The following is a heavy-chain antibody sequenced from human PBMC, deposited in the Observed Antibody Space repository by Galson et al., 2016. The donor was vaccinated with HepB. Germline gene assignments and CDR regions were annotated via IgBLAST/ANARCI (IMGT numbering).Heavy chain of an antibody. CDR1: GFSFKDNW. V-gene: IGHV3-74*01. D-gene: IGHD5-24*01. Sequence: GSLRLSCAASGFSFKDNWMHWVRQAPGKGLVWVSRIKGDGSYTNYADSVKGRFTISRDNAKNTLYLQMNSLRADDTAVYYCVRDGDAYNFDYWGQGTLVTVSS. CDR3: VRDGDAYNFDY. J-gene: IGHJ4*02. CDR2: IKGDGSYT.